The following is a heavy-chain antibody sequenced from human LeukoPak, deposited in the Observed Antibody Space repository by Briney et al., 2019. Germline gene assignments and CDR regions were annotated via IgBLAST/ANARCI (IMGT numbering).Heavy chain of an antibody. CDR2: IYYSGST. J-gene: IGHJ4*02. D-gene: IGHD6-13*01. CDR1: GGSISSYY. CDR3: AREGIAAAGIVY. V-gene: IGHV4-59*06. Sequence: SETLSLTCTVSGGSISSYYWSWIRQHPGKGLEWIGYIYYSGSTYYNPSLKSRVTISVDTSKNQFSLKLSSVTAADTAVYYCAREGIAAAGIVYWGQGTLVTVSS.